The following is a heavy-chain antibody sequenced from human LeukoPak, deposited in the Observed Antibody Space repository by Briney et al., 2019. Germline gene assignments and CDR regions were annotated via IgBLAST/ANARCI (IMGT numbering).Heavy chain of an antibody. D-gene: IGHD6-13*01. Sequence: ASVNVSCTASGYTFTGYYLHWVRQAPGQEIEWMWWLSPNSGDTKFPQKFQGGVTMTRDTSISTAYMELNSLTSDDTAVYFCARATDISSWYLAYWGRGTLVTVSS. J-gene: IGHJ4*02. CDR2: LSPNSGDT. CDR3: ARATDISSWYLAY. CDR1: GYTFTGYY. V-gene: IGHV1-2*02.